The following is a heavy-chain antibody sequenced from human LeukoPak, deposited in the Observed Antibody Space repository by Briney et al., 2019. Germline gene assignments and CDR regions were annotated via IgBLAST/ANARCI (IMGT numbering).Heavy chain of an antibody. J-gene: IGHJ6*03. Sequence: GGTLRLSCAASGFTFSSYGMSWVRQAPGKGLEWVSAISGSGGSTYYADSVKGRFTISRDNSKNTLYLQMNSLRAEDTAVYYCAKGGGEDYYYYYMDVWGKGTTVTVSS. CDR2: ISGSGGST. D-gene: IGHD2-15*01. CDR3: AKGGGEDYYYYYMDV. CDR1: GFTFSSYG. V-gene: IGHV3-23*01.